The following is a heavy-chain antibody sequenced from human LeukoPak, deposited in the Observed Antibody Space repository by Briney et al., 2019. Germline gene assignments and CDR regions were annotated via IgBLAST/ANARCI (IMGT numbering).Heavy chain of an antibody. CDR3: ARGGIYSGYDFPDY. J-gene: IGHJ4*02. CDR1: GYTFTGYY. Sequence: ASVKVSCKASGYTFTGYYMHWVRQAPGQGLEWMGWINPNSGGTNYAQKFQGWVTMTRDTSISTAYMELSRLRSDDTAVYYCARGGIYSGYDFPDYWGQGALVADSS. CDR2: INPNSGGT. V-gene: IGHV1-2*04. D-gene: IGHD5-12*01.